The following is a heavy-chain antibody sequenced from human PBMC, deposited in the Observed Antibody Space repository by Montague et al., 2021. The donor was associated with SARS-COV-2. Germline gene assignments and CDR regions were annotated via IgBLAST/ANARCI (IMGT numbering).Heavy chain of an antibody. V-gene: IGHV4-4*02. J-gene: IGHJ4*02. D-gene: IGHD3-22*01. CDR1: GASVTSTNW. CDR2: IYHTGNT. CDR3: ASPKEGSGYYRPFDY. Sequence: SETLSLTCGVSGASVTSTNWWSWVRQPTGKGLGWIGEIYHTGNTNYSPSLKSRVYISLDKSKNQLSLRLNSVTAADTAVYYCASPKEGSGYYRPFDYWGQGILVTVSS.